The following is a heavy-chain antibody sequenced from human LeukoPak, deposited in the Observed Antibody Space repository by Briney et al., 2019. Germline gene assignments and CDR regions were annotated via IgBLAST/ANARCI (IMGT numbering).Heavy chain of an antibody. CDR3: ARDARTYYYGSGSLRAFDI. D-gene: IGHD3-10*01. CDR2: ISSSSSTI. Sequence: GSLRLSCAASGFTFSSYSMNWVRQAPGKGLEWVSYISSSSSTIYYADSVKGRFTISRDNAKNSLYLQMNSLRDEDTAVYYCARDARTYYYGSGSLRAFDIWGQGTMVTVSS. V-gene: IGHV3-48*02. J-gene: IGHJ3*02. CDR1: GFTFSSYS.